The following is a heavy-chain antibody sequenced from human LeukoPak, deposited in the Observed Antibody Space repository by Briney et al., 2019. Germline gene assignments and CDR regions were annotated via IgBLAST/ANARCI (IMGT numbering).Heavy chain of an antibody. D-gene: IGHD5-18*01. CDR3: AREVQMDTAMVTPFYYYGIDV. Sequence: PGRSLRLSCAASGFTFSSYAMHWVRQAPGKGLEWVAVISYDGSNKYYADSVKGRFTISRDNSENTLYLQMNSLRAEDTAMYYCAREVQMDTAMVTPFYYYGIDVWCQGTTVTVSS. J-gene: IGHJ6*02. V-gene: IGHV3-30-3*01. CDR1: GFTFSSYA. CDR2: ISYDGSNK.